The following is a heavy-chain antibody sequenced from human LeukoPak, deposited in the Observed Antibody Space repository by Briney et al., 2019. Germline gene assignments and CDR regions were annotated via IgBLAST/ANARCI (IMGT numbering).Heavy chain of an antibody. D-gene: IGHD1-26*01. Sequence: GGSLRLSCAASGFTVSSNYMSWVRQAPGKGLECVSVVYSGGSTHYADSVKGRFTISRDNSKNTLYLHMNSLRAEDTAVYYCATADSGSYYSGFDYWGQGTLVTVSP. V-gene: IGHV3-66*01. CDR3: ATADSGSYYSGFDY. CDR2: VYSGGST. CDR1: GFTVSSNY. J-gene: IGHJ4*02.